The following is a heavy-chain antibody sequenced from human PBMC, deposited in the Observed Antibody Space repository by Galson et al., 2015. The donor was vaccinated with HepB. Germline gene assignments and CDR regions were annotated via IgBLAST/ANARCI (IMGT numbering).Heavy chain of an antibody. CDR1: GFTFSNAW. J-gene: IGHJ6*03. D-gene: IGHD3-10*01. Sequence: SLRLSCAASGFTFSNAWMSWVRQAPGKGLEWVGRIKSETDGGTTDYAAPVKGRFTISRDDSKNTLYLQMNDLKTEDTAVYYCTTGDYYYMDVWGKGTTVTVSS. CDR3: TTGDYYYMDV. V-gene: IGHV3-15*01. CDR2: IKSETDGGTT.